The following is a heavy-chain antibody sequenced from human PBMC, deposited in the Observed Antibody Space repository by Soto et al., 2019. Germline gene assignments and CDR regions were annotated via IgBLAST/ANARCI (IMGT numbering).Heavy chain of an antibody. J-gene: IGHJ4*02. D-gene: IGHD3-16*01. CDR3: AKNFIPLSPDLYFDS. CDR2: ISYDGSYK. V-gene: IGHV3-30*18. CDR1: GFTFMSYG. Sequence: WWSLSLSCAASGFTFMSYGMHWARQSPGRGLEWVAVISYDGSYKSYEDSVKGRFTISRDNYKNTLHLQMDSLRAEDTAVYYCAKNFIPLSPDLYFDSWGQGTLVTVSS.